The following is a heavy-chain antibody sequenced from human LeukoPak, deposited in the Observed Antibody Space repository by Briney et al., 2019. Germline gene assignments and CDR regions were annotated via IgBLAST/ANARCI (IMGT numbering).Heavy chain of an antibody. Sequence: PSETLSLTCAVYGGSFSGYYWSRIRQPPGKGLEWIGEINHSGSTNYNPSLKSRVTISVDTSKNQFSLKLRSVTAEDTAVYCCARGRQRGYSGYESYWGQGTLVTVSA. CDR2: INHSGST. CDR1: GGSFSGYY. V-gene: IGHV4-34*01. J-gene: IGHJ4*02. CDR3: ARGRQRGYSGYESY. D-gene: IGHD5-12*01.